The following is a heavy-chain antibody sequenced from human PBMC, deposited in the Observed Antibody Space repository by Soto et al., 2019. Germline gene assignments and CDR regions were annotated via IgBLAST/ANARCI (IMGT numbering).Heavy chain of an antibody. CDR1: GFTFSSYG. J-gene: IGHJ4*02. V-gene: IGHV3-33*01. Sequence: GGSLRLSCAASGFTFSSYGMHWVRQAPGKGLEWVAVIWYDGSNKYYADSVKGRFTISRDNSKNTLYLQMNSLRAEDTAFYYCARTNSSGFYFDYWGQGTLVTVSS. D-gene: IGHD6-19*01. CDR3: ARTNSSGFYFDY. CDR2: IWYDGSNK.